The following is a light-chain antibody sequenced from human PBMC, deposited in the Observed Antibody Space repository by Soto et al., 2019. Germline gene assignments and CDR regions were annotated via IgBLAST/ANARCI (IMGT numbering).Light chain of an antibody. Sequence: QSVLTQPASVSGSPGQSITISCTGTSSDVGFYNFVSWYQQHPGKAPKLMICDVSDRPSGVSNRFSGSKSGNTASLTISGLQAEDEADYYCSSYTSSNTWVFGGGTKLTVL. CDR3: SSYTSSNTWV. V-gene: IGLV2-14*01. J-gene: IGLJ3*02. CDR1: SSDVGFYNF. CDR2: DVS.